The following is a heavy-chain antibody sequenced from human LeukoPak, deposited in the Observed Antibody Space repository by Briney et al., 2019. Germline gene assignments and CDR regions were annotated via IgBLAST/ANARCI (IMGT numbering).Heavy chain of an antibody. Sequence: GGSLRLSCAASGFTFSSYSMNWVRQAPGKGLEWVANIKQDGSEKYYVDSVKGRFTISRDNAKNSLYLQMNSLRAEDTAVYYCARDHSYGSAFDYWGQGTLVTVSS. CDR3: ARDHSYGSAFDY. CDR1: GFTFSSYS. J-gene: IGHJ4*02. CDR2: IKQDGSEK. D-gene: IGHD5-18*01. V-gene: IGHV3-7*03.